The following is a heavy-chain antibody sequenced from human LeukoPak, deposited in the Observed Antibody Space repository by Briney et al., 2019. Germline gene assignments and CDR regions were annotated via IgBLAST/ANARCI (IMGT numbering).Heavy chain of an antibody. J-gene: IGHJ6*03. CDR2: ISSSGSTI. CDR3: AKNGDRGAYCTGGTCYPYFYYYMDV. D-gene: IGHD2-15*01. Sequence: LGGSLRLSCAASGFTFSDYYMSWIRQAPGKGLEWVSYISSSGSTIYYADSVKGRFTISRDNSKNTLYLQMNSLRAEDTAIYYCAKNGDRGAYCTGGTCYPYFYYYMDVWGKGTTVTI. V-gene: IGHV3-11*01. CDR1: GFTFSDYY.